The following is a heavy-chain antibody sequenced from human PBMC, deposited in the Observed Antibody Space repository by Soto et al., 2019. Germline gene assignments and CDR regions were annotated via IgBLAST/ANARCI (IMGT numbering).Heavy chain of an antibody. J-gene: IGHJ3*02. D-gene: IGHD6-13*01. CDR2: ISSSSSYI. V-gene: IGHV3-21*01. CDR1: GFTFSSYS. CDR3: ARDRVAAAWLAFDI. Sequence: PGGSLRLSCAASGFTFSSYSMNWVRQAPGKGLEWVSSISSSSSYIYYADSVKGRFTISRDNAKNSLYLQMNSLRAEDTAVYYCARDRVAAAWLAFDIWGQGTMVTVSS.